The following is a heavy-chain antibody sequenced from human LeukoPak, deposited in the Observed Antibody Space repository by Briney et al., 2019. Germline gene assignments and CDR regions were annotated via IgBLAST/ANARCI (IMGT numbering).Heavy chain of an antibody. V-gene: IGHV3-7*01. D-gene: IGHD2-21*02. Sequence: GGSLRLSCAASGFTFSSYWMSWVRQAPGKGLEWVANIKEDESKTYYVDSVKGRFTISRDNAKKSLFLQMNSLRAEDTAVHYCARDASLYCAGDTCYWAFDRWGQGTLVTVS. CDR2: IKEDESKT. J-gene: IGHJ5*02. CDR3: ARDASLYCAGDTCYWAFDR. CDR1: GFTFSSYW.